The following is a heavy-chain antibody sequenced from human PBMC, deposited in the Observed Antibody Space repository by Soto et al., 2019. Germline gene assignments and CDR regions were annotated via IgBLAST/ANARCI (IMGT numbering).Heavy chain of an antibody. CDR1: GFTFSSYA. V-gene: IGHV3-23*01. D-gene: IGHD3-3*01. CDR2: ISGSGGST. Sequence: EVQLLESGGGLVQPGGSLRLSCAASGFTFSSYAMSWVRQAPGKGLEWVSAISGSGGSTYYADSVKGRFTISRDNSKNTLYPQMNSLRAEDTAVYYCANGLGFGVVIWFDYWGQGTLVTVSS. CDR3: ANGLGFGVVIWFDY. J-gene: IGHJ4*02.